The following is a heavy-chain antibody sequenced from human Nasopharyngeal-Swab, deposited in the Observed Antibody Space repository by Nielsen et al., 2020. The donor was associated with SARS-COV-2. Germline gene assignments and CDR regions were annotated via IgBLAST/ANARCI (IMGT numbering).Heavy chain of an antibody. CDR1: GFTFSSYG. J-gene: IGHJ4*02. D-gene: IGHD3-16*01. CDR3: ARVPYISPPDY. V-gene: IGHV3-74*01. Sequence: GESLKISCAASGFTFSSYGMHWVRQAPGKGLVWVSHISSDGSTTGYADSVKGRFSISRDNAKNTLYLLMNSLRPDDTALYFCARVPYISPPDYWGQGALVTVSS. CDR2: ISSDGSTT.